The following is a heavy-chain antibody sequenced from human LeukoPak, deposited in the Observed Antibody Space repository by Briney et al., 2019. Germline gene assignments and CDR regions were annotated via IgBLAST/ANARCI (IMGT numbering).Heavy chain of an antibody. D-gene: IGHD6-13*01. Sequence: ASVKVSCKASGYTFTSYGISWVRQAPGQGLEWMGWFSAYNGNTNYAQKLQGRVTMTTDTSTSTAYMELRSLRSDDTAVYYCARGGRSSSWRDYYYMDVWGKGTTVTVSS. CDR3: ARGGRSSSWRDYYYMDV. V-gene: IGHV1-18*01. J-gene: IGHJ6*03. CDR2: FSAYNGNT. CDR1: GYTFTSYG.